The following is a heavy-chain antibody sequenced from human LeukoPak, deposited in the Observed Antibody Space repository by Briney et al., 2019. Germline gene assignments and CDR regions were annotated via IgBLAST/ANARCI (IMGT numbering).Heavy chain of an antibody. J-gene: IGHJ4*02. Sequence: GESLKISCKGSGYSFTSYWIGWVRQMPGKGLKWMGIIYTSDSDARYSPSFKGQVTISADKSISTAYLQWSSLKASDTAMYYCARRRDLYSGSYYPFDHGGQGTLVTVSS. V-gene: IGHV5-51*01. D-gene: IGHD1-26*01. CDR1: GYSFTSYW. CDR2: IYTSDSDA. CDR3: ARRRDLYSGSYYPFDH.